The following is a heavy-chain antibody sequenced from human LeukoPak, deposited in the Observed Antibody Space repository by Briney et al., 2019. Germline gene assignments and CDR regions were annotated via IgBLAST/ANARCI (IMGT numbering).Heavy chain of an antibody. CDR2: ISAYNGNT. Sequence: ASVKVSCKASGYTFTSYGISWVRQAPGQGLEWMGLISAYNGNTNYAQKLQGRVTMTTDTSTSTAFMELRSLRSDDTAVYYCARYVASSWYEAEYFQHWGQGTLVTVSS. J-gene: IGHJ1*01. CDR1: GYTFTSYG. CDR3: ARYVASSWYEAEYFQH. D-gene: IGHD6-13*01. V-gene: IGHV1-18*01.